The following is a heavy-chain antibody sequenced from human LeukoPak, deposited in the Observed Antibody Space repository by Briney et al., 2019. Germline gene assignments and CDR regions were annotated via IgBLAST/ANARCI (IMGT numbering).Heavy chain of an antibody. Sequence: PGGSLRLSCAASGFTLSNYGIHWVRQAPGKGLEWVAFIRYDGSNKYYADSVKGRFTISRDSSRSTLYLQMNSLRAEDTAVYYCAKDRPYISSWYGCSTPWGQGTLVTVSS. CDR3: AKDRPYISSWYGCSTP. J-gene: IGHJ5*02. CDR2: IRYDGSNK. D-gene: IGHD6-13*01. V-gene: IGHV3-30*02. CDR1: GFTLSNYG.